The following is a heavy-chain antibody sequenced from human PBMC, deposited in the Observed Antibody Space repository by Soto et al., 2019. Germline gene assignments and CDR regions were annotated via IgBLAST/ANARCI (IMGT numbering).Heavy chain of an antibody. Sequence: EVQVLESGGGSVQPGGSLRLSCAASGFTFSNYAMTWVRQAPGKGLEWVSTMSGTAGNTYYADSVKGRFTISRDNSKNTLYLQMNSLRAEDTAVYYCAKKYYFGSGSYVFYFDYWGQGTLVTVSS. CDR3: AKKYYFGSGSYVFYFDY. CDR2: MSGTAGNT. J-gene: IGHJ4*02. D-gene: IGHD3-10*01. CDR1: GFTFSNYA. V-gene: IGHV3-23*01.